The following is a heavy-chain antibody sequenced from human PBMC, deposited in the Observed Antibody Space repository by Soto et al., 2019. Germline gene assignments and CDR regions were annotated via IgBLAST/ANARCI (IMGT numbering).Heavy chain of an antibody. CDR3: TRGPSGDKVDY. CDR1: GDSISTVYYC. Sequence: QVQLQESGPGLVKPSETLSLTCTVSGDSISTVYYCWSWIRQSPDKGLEWIGHIYDGGSTYSNPSLKXRXAXSXXTSKNQVSLTLNSVIAADTAVYYCTRGPSGDKVDYWGQGTLVTVSS. CDR2: IYDGGST. V-gene: IGHV4-30-4*01. J-gene: IGHJ4*02. D-gene: IGHD7-27*01.